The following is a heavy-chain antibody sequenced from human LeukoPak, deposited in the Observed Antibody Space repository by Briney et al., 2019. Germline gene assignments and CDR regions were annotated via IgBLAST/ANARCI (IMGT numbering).Heavy chain of an antibody. Sequence: SQTLSLTCTVSGGSISSGGYYWSWVRQHPGKGLEWIGYIYYSGSTYYNPSLKSRVTISVDTSKNQFSLNLSSVTAADTAVYYCARDSSGYFAFDYWGQGTLVTVSS. D-gene: IGHD3-22*01. CDR2: IYYSGST. J-gene: IGHJ4*02. CDR3: ARDSSGYFAFDY. CDR1: GGSISSGGYY. V-gene: IGHV4-31*03.